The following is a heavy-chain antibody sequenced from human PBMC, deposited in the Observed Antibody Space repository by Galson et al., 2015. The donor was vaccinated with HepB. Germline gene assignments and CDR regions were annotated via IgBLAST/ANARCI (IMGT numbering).Heavy chain of an antibody. CDR2: IYYSGST. CDR3: ARGRAPGRERLGYFQH. D-gene: IGHD1-26*01. V-gene: IGHV4-31*03. J-gene: IGHJ1*01. CDR1: GGSISSGGYY. Sequence: TLSLTCTVSGGSISSGGYYWSWICQHPGKGLEWIGYIYYSGSTYYNPSLKSRVTISVDTSKNQFSLKLSSVTAADTAVYYCARGRAPGRERLGYFQHWGQGTLVTVSS.